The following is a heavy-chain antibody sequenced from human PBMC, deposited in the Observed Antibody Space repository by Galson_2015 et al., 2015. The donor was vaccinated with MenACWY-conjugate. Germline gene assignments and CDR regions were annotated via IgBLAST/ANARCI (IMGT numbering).Heavy chain of an antibody. CDR3: AKTREASFYFDS. V-gene: IGHV3-74*01. CDR1: GFIFNTYW. Sequence: SLRLSCAASGFIFNTYWMHWVRHAPGKGLVWVSRINPGGSSTTYADSVKDRFTISRDNAKNTLYLQMNSLRPEDTAVFYCAKTREASFYFDSWGQGTLVTVSS. CDR2: INPGGSST. J-gene: IGHJ4*02.